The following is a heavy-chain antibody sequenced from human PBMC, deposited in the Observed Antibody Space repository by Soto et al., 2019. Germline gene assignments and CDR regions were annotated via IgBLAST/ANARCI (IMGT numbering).Heavy chain of an antibody. CDR2: INTNGYIT. D-gene: IGHD3-10*01. Sequence: GGSLRLSCASSGFSFKSYWMHWVRQTPGKGLVWVSRINTNGYITTYADSVKGRFTVSRDNAKNSLYLQMNSLRAEDTAVYYCARVLVSTRDAFDIWGQGTMVTVSS. CDR1: GFSFKSYW. V-gene: IGHV3-74*03. J-gene: IGHJ3*02. CDR3: ARVLVSTRDAFDI.